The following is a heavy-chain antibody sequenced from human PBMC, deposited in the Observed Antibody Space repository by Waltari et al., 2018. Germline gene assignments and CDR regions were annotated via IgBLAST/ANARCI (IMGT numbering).Heavy chain of an antibody. J-gene: IGHJ3*02. V-gene: IGHV1-3*01. CDR2: INAGNGNT. CDR1: GYPFTSYA. CDR3: ASREGSSGWYGAFDI. Sequence: QVQLVQSGAEVKKPGASVKVSCKASGYPFTSYAMHWVRQAPGQRLEWMGWINAGNGNTKYSQKFQGRVTITRDTSASTAYMELSSLRSEDTAVYYCASREGSSGWYGAFDIWGQGTMVTVSS. D-gene: IGHD6-19*01.